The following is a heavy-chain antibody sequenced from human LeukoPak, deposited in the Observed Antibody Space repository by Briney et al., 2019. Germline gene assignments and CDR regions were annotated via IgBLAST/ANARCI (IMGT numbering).Heavy chain of an antibody. J-gene: IGHJ4*02. Sequence: GGSLRLSCAASGFTFSNYAMSWVRQAPGKGLEWVSGISGSDGTTYYADSVKGRFTISRDNSKNTLYLQMNSLRAEDTAVYYCARDQYYYDSSGYYWRGDFDYWGRGTLVTVSS. CDR3: ARDQYYYDSSGYYWRGDFDY. V-gene: IGHV3-23*01. D-gene: IGHD3-22*01. CDR1: GFTFSNYA. CDR2: ISGSDGTT.